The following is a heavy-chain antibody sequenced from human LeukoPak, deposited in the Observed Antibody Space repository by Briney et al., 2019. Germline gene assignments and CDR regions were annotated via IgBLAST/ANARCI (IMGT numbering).Heavy chain of an antibody. V-gene: IGHV4-34*01. CDR3: ARIGNYYFDY. CDR1: GGSFSDYY. D-gene: IGHD1-1*01. CDR2: INHSGST. Sequence: KPSETLSLTCAVYGGSFSDYYWSWIRQPPGKGLEWIGEINHSGSTNYNPSLKSRVTISVDKSKNQFSLKLTSVTAADTAVYYCARIGNYYFDYWGQGTLVTVSS. J-gene: IGHJ4*02.